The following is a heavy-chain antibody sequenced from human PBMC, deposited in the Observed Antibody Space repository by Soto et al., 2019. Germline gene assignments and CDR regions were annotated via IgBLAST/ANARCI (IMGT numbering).Heavy chain of an antibody. Sequence: GGSLRLSCAASGFTFSSYWMSWVRQAPGKGLEWVANIKQDGSEKYYVDSVKGRFTISRDNAKNSLYLQMNSLRAEDTAVYYCATDCSGGSCYFYRVYWGQGTLVTVSS. CDR1: GFTFSSYW. D-gene: IGHD2-15*01. J-gene: IGHJ4*02. V-gene: IGHV3-7*01. CDR3: ATDCSGGSCYFYRVY. CDR2: IKQDGSEK.